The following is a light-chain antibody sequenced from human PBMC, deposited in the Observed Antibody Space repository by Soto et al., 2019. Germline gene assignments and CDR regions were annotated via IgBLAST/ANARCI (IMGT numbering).Light chain of an antibody. CDR3: QQYETFSGT. V-gene: IGKV1-33*01. J-gene: IGKJ1*01. CDR2: DAS. CDR1: QDISNY. Sequence: DIQMTQSPSSLSASVGDRVTITCQASQDISNYLNWYQQKPGKAPKLLIYDASNLETGVPSRFSGSGSGTDFTFTISSLQPEDFATYYCQQYETFSGTFGPGTKV.